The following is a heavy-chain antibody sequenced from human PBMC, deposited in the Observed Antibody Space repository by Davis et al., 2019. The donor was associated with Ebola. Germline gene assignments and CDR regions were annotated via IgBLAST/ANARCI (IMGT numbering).Heavy chain of an antibody. CDR1: GYTFTSYG. CDR2: ISVYNGNT. D-gene: IGHD3-10*01. CDR3: ARGRGFREFPTAGYYYYGMDV. V-gene: IGHV1-18*01. J-gene: IGHJ6*02. Sequence: APVKVSCKASGYTFTSYGISWVRQAPGQGLEWMGWISVYNGNTNYAQKLQGRVTMTTDTSTSTAYMELRSLRSDDTAVYYCARGRGFREFPTAGYYYYGMDVWGQGTTVTVSS.